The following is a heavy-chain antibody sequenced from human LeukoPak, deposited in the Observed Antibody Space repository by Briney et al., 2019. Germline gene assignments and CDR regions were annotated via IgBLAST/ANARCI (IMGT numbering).Heavy chain of an antibody. V-gene: IGHV1-69*13. Sequence: SVKVSCKASGGTFISYAISWVRQAPGQGLEWMGGIIPIFGTANYAQKFQGRVTITADESTSTAYMELSSLRSEDTAVYYCAREVRGTMVRGVIGYYYMDVWGKGTTVTISS. D-gene: IGHD3-10*01. CDR3: AREVRGTMVRGVIGYYYMDV. J-gene: IGHJ6*03. CDR2: IIPIFGTA. CDR1: GGTFISYA.